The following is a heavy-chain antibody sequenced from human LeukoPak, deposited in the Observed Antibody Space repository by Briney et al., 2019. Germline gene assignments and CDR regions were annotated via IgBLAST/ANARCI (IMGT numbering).Heavy chain of an antibody. Sequence: GGSLRLSCAASGFTFSSYWMHWVRQAPGKGLVWVSRINSDGSSTSYADSVKGRFTISRDNAKKTLYLQMNSLRAEDTAVYYCARMIIMIVVANADETPDIGGQGTMVTSLQ. CDR3: ARMIIMIVVANADETPDI. CDR2: INSDGSST. V-gene: IGHV3-74*01. J-gene: IGHJ3*02. D-gene: IGHD3-22*01. CDR1: GFTFSSYW.